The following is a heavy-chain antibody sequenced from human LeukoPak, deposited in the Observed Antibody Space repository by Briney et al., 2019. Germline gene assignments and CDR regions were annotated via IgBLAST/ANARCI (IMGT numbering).Heavy chain of an antibody. V-gene: IGHV1-69*01. Sequence: GSSVKVSCKASGGTFSSYAISWVRQAPGQGLEWMGGIIPIFGTANYAQKFQGRVTITADESTSTAYMELSSLRSEDTAVYYCARGARVVPAAISFDYWGQGTLVTVSS. J-gene: IGHJ4*02. D-gene: IGHD2-2*02. CDR1: GGTFSSYA. CDR2: IIPIFGTA. CDR3: ARGARVVPAAISFDY.